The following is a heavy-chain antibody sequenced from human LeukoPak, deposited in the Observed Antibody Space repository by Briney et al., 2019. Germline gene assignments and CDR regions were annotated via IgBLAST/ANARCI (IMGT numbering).Heavy chain of an antibody. D-gene: IGHD6-13*01. CDR3: ARDVSPITAAAGSLDF. V-gene: IGHV3-30*02. Sequence: GGSLRLSCAASGFTFSSYGMHWVRQAPGKGLEWVAFIRYDGSNKYYADSVKGRFTISRDKAKNSLYLQMNSLRAEDTAVYYCARDVSPITAAAGSLDFWGQGTLVTVSS. CDR2: IRYDGSNK. CDR1: GFTFSSYG. J-gene: IGHJ4*02.